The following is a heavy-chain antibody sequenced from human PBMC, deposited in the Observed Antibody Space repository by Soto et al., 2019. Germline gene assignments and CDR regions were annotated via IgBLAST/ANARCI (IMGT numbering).Heavy chain of an antibody. D-gene: IGHD2-2*01. Sequence: TGGSLRLSCVASGFTFSSYGMHWVRQAPGKGLKWVAVISYDGSNKYYADSVKGRFTISRDNSKNTLYLQMNSLRAEDTAVYYCAKVFQSPSWYYFDYWGQGTLVTVSS. CDR1: GFTFSSYG. J-gene: IGHJ4*02. V-gene: IGHV3-30*18. CDR3: AKVFQSPSWYYFDY. CDR2: ISYDGSNK.